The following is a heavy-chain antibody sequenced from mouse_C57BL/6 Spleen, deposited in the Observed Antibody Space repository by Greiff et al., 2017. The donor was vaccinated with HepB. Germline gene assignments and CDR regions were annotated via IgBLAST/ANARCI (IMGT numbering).Heavy chain of an antibody. CDR1: GYTFTDYY. D-gene: IGHD2-2*01. J-gene: IGHJ2*01. Sequence: VQLQQSGPELVKPGASVKISCKASGYTFTDYYMNWVKQSHGKSLEWIGDINPNNGGTSYNQKFKGKATLTVDKSSSTAYMELRSLTSEDSAVYYCARMVTSTYWGQGTTLTVSS. CDR3: ARMVTSTY. V-gene: IGHV1-26*01. CDR2: INPNNGGT.